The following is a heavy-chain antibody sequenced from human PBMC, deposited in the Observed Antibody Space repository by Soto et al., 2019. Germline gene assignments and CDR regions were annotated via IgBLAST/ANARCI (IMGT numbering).Heavy chain of an antibody. CDR3: ARSRYCSGGSCYSRWFDP. CDR2: ISAYNGNT. CDR1: GYTFTSYG. Sequence: QVQLVQSGAEVKKPGASVKVSCKASGYTFTSYGISWVRQAPGQGLEWMGWISAYNGNTNNAQKLQGRVTMTTDTSTSTAYMELRSLRSDDTAVYYCARSRYCSGGSCYSRWFDPWGQGTLVTVSS. V-gene: IGHV1-18*01. J-gene: IGHJ5*02. D-gene: IGHD2-15*01.